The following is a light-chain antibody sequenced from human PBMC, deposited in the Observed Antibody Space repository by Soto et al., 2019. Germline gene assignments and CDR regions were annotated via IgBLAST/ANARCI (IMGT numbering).Light chain of an antibody. CDR3: QQNTFLLRT. CDR1: QSINTW. J-gene: IGKJ1*01. Sequence: DIQMTQSPSTLSASVGDRVTITCRASQSINTWLAWYQQKPGKAPRLLIYTASSLESGVPSRFSGSGSGTKVTLSISCLQSDDFAVYFCQQNTFLLRTLVQGTKLQI. CDR2: TAS. V-gene: IGKV1-5*03.